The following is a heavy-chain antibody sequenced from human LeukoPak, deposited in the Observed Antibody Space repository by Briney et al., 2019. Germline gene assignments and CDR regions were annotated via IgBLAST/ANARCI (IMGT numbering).Heavy chain of an antibody. V-gene: IGHV4-39*07. D-gene: IGHD2-15*01. CDR1: GGSISSSSYY. J-gene: IGHJ6*02. CDR3: ARGGSYYYGMDV. CDR2: IYYSGST. Sequence: NTSETLSLTCTVSGGSISSSSYYWGWIRQPPGKGLEWIGSIYYSGSTYYNPSLKSRVTISVDTSKNQFSLKLSSVTAADTAVYYCARGGSYYYGMDVWGQGTTVTVSS.